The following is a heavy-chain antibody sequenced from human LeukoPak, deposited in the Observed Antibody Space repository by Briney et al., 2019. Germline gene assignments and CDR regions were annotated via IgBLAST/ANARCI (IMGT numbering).Heavy chain of an antibody. V-gene: IGHV3-23*01. CDR3: AKVRESSVTTGGNFDY. D-gene: IGHD4-17*01. CDR2: ISGSGGST. CDR1: GFTFSSYG. Sequence: GGTLRLSCAASGFTFSSYGMSWVRQAPGKGLEWVSAISGSGGSTYYADSVKGRFTISRDNSKNTLYLQMNSLRAEDTAVYYCAKVRESSVTTGGNFDYWGQGTLVTVSS. J-gene: IGHJ4*02.